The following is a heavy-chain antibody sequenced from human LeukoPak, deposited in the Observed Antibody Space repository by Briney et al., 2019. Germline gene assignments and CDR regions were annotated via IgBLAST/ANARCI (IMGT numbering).Heavy chain of an antibody. J-gene: IGHJ3*02. CDR1: GGSISSYY. Sequence: SETLSLTCTVSGGSISSYYWSWIRQPAGKGLEWIGRIYTSGSTNYNPSLKSRVTMSVDTSKNQFSLKLSSVTAADTAVYYCASVSPSGAAAVTDAFDIWGQGTMVTVSS. D-gene: IGHD6-13*01. V-gene: IGHV4-4*07. CDR2: IYTSGST. CDR3: ASVSPSGAAAVTDAFDI.